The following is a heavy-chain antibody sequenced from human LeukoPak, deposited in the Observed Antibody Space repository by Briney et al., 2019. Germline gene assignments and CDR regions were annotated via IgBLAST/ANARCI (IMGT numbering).Heavy chain of an antibody. CDR1: GGSISSYY. D-gene: IGHD2-2*01. V-gene: IGHV4-59*01. Sequence: MASETLSLTCTVSGGSISSYYWSWIRQPPGKGLEWIGYIYYSGSTNYNPSLKSRVTISVDTSKNQFSLKLSSVTAADTAVYYCARGYCSSTSCYYPHGMDVWGQGTTVTVSS. CDR3: ARGYCSSTSCYYPHGMDV. CDR2: IYYSGST. J-gene: IGHJ6*02.